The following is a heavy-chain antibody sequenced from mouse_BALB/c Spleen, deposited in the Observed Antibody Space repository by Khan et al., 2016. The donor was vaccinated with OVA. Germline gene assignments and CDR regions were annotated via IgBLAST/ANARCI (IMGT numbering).Heavy chain of an antibody. CDR1: GYTFTTYW. V-gene: IGHV1-7*01. J-gene: IGHJ3*01. CDR3: ARRGVYGIFAY. Sequence: QVQLKQSGAELAKPGASVKMSCKASGYTFTTYWMHWVKQRPGQGLDWIGYINPSTGYTEYNQKFKDKATLTADKSSSTAYMQLNSLTSEDSSGYYCARRGVYGIFAYWGQGTLVTVSA. CDR2: INPSTGYT. D-gene: IGHD2-1*01.